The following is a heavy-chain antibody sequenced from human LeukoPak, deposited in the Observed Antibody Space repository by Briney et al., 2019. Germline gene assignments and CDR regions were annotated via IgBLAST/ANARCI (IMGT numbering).Heavy chain of an antibody. J-gene: IGHJ5*02. CDR3: AKDGAQYSSGPECDP. CDR2: ISHDGMNA. D-gene: IGHD6-19*01. Sequence: PGGSLRLSCAASGLHFSGTAMSWVRQAPGKGLEWVSAISHDGMNAYYTDSVKGRFTISRDTSKKTVSLEMSSRTAADTGVYYCAKDGAQYSSGPECDPRGQGALVTVSP. CDR1: GLHFSGTA. V-gene: IGHV3-23*01.